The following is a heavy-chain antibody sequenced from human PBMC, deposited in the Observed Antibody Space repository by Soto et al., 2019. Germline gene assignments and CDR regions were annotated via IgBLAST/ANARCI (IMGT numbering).Heavy chain of an antibody. CDR2: ISYDGSNK. D-gene: IGHD2-2*01. Sequence: GGTLRLSCAASGFTFSSYAMHWVRQAPGKGLEWVAVISYDGSNKYYADSVKGRFTISRDNSKNTLYLQMNSLRAEDTAVYYCARALGYCSSTSCYYYYYGMDDWRQGTTVTVSS. CDR3: ARALGYCSSTSCYYYYYGMDD. V-gene: IGHV3-30-3*01. CDR1: GFTFSSYA. J-gene: IGHJ6*02.